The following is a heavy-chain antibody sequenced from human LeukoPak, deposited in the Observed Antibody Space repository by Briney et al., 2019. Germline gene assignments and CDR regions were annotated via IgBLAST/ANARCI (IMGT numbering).Heavy chain of an antibody. CDR2: IYSGGST. D-gene: IGHD6-13*01. CDR3: ATDVRSSPLGF. CDR1: GFTVTNDY. V-gene: IGHV3-66*01. J-gene: IGHJ4*01. Sequence: GGSLRLSCAVSGFTVTNDYMNWVRQAPGKGLEWVSIIYSGGSTYYADSVKGRFTISRDSSNNTLFLQMSNLRADDSGLYYCATDVRSSPLGFWGHGTLVAVSS.